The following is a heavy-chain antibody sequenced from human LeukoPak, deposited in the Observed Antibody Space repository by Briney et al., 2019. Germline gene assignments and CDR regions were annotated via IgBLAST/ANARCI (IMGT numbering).Heavy chain of an antibody. Sequence: PGGSLRLSCAAPGFTFGDYYMSWIRQAPGKGLEWVSYISSSGNTIYYPDSVKGRFTISRDNAKNSLYLQMNSLRAEDAAVYYCARVRYDSGWYDYWGQGALVTVSS. V-gene: IGHV3-11*04. CDR1: GFTFGDYY. D-gene: IGHD6-19*01. J-gene: IGHJ4*02. CDR2: ISSSGNTI. CDR3: ARVRYDSGWYDY.